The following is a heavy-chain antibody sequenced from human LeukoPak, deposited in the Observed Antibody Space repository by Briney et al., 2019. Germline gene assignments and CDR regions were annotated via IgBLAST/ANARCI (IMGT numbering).Heavy chain of an antibody. Sequence: GESLKISCKGSGYTFPNFWIGWVRQMPGKGLEWMGIIYPSDSDTRYSPSFQGQVTISADKSITTAYLRWDSLKASDTAIYYCAIGELIDCFDFWGQGTVVTVSS. J-gene: IGHJ4*02. CDR3: AIGELIDCFDF. V-gene: IGHV5-51*01. D-gene: IGHD2-21*01. CDR2: IYPSDSDT. CDR1: GYTFPNFW.